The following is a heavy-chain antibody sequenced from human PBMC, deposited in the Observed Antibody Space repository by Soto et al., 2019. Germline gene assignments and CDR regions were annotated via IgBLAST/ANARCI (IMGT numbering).Heavy chain of an antibody. CDR3: ARVIYYSYAMDV. CDR1: GFTVSNNY. CDR2: IYSDGST. Sequence: SGGSLRLSCAASGFTVSNNYMSWVRQAPGKGLEWVSVIYSDGSTYNADSVKGRFTISRDNSKNTLYLQMNGLRAEDTAIYYCARVIYYSYAMDVWGQGTKVTVSS. J-gene: IGHJ6*02. V-gene: IGHV3-66*01.